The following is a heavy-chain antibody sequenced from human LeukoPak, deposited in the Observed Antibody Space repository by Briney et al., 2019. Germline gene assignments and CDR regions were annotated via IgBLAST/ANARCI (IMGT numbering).Heavy chain of an antibody. Sequence: SETLSLTCTVSGGSISSGGYYWSWIRQPPGKGLEWIGEINHSGSTNYNPSLKSRVTISVDTSKNQFSLKLSSVTAADTAVYYCARAVGYCSSTSCLYYFDYWGQGTLVTVSS. J-gene: IGHJ4*02. D-gene: IGHD2-2*01. V-gene: IGHV4-39*07. CDR1: GGSISSGGYY. CDR2: INHSGST. CDR3: ARAVGYCSSTSCLYYFDY.